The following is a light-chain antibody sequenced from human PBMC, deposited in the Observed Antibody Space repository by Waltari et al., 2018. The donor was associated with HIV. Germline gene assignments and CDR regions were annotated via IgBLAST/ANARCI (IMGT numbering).Light chain of an antibody. Sequence: ELVLTQSPGTLSLSPGERATLSCRASQSVASKYFAWYQQKPGQAPRVVIFGASSRATGIPDRFSGSGSGTDFTLTISRLEPEDFAVYYCQQHGTSPRTFGQGTKVEIK. CDR3: QQHGTSPRT. CDR2: GAS. CDR1: QSVASKY. J-gene: IGKJ1*01. V-gene: IGKV3-20*01.